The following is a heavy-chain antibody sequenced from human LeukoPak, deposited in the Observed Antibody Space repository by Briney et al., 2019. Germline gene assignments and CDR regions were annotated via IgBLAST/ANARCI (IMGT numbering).Heavy chain of an antibody. J-gene: IGHJ4*02. Sequence: SETLSLTCVVPGGSIRGYYWSWVWQPPGKGLEWIGNIYYSASTNYNPSLKSRVTISVDTSKNQFSLKLSSVTAADTAVYYCARDSSSSAPIGYWGQGTLVTVSS. CDR1: GGSIRGYY. CDR2: IYYSAST. D-gene: IGHD6-13*01. CDR3: ARDSSSSAPIGY. V-gene: IGHV4-59*12.